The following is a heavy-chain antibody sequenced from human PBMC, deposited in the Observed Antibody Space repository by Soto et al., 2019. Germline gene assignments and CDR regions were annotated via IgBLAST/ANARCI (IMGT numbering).Heavy chain of an antibody. D-gene: IGHD2-2*01. J-gene: IGHJ6*02. CDR1: GFTFSSYG. CDR3: ARDMSGTSNGMDV. CDR2: IWYDGSNK. Sequence: VQLVESGGGVVQPGRSLRLSCAASGFTFSSYGMHWVRQAPGKGLEWVAVIWYDGSNKYYADSVKGRFTISRDNSKNTLYLQMNSLRAEDTAVYYCARDMSGTSNGMDVWGQGTTVTVSS. V-gene: IGHV3-33*01.